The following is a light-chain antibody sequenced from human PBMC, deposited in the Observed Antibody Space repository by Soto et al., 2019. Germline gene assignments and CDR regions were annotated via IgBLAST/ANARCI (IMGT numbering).Light chain of an antibody. V-gene: IGKV3-15*01. CDR2: GAS. CDR3: QQYSNLWT. J-gene: IGKJ1*01. CDR1: QSVSSN. Sequence: EIVMPQSQAPLSVSPGERVTLSCRASQSVSSNLAWYQQKPGQSPRLLIYGASTRATGIPARFSGSGYGTEFTLTISSLQSEDFAVYYCQQYSNLWTFGQGTKVDIK.